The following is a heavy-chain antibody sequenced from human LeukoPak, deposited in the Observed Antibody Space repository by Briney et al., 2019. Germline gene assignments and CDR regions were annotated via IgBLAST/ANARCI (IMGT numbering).Heavy chain of an antibody. CDR3: AKDPNPPGYSSSWYQAHLFDY. CDR1: GFTFSSYA. J-gene: IGHJ4*02. D-gene: IGHD6-13*01. V-gene: IGHV3-23*01. Sequence: GGSLRLSCAASGFTFSSYAMSWVRQAPGKGLEWVSAISGSGGSTYYADSVKGRFTISRDNSKNTLYLQMNSLRAEDTAVYYCAKDPNPPGYSSSWYQAHLFDYWGQGTLVTVSS. CDR2: ISGSGGST.